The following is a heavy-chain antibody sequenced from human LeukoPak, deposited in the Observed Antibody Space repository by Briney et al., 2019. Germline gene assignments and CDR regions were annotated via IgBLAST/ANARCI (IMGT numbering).Heavy chain of an antibody. V-gene: IGHV1-18*01. Sequence: GSSVEVSCKASGGTFSSYAISWVRQAPGQGLEWMGWISAYNGNTNYAQKLQGRVTMTTDTSTSTAYMELRSLRSDDTAVYYCARDQELAARRPHYWGQGTLVTVSS. CDR3: ARDQELAARRPHY. J-gene: IGHJ4*02. D-gene: IGHD6-6*01. CDR1: GGTFSSYA. CDR2: ISAYNGNT.